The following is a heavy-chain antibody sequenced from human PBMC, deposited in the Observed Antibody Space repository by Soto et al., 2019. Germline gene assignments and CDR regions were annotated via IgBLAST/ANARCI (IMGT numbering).Heavy chain of an antibody. Sequence: QVQLVQSGAEVKKPGSSVKVSCKASGGTFSSYAISWVRQAPGQGLEWMGGIIPIFGSANYAQKFQGRVTITADESTSTAYMELSSLRSEDTAVYYCARFGASGGREYYFDYWGQGTLVTVSS. D-gene: IGHD2-15*01. CDR3: ARFGASGGREYYFDY. V-gene: IGHV1-69*12. J-gene: IGHJ4*02. CDR2: IIPIFGSA. CDR1: GGTFSSYA.